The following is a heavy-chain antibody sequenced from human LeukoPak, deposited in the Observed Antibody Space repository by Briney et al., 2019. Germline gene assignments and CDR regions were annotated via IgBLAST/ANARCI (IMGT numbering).Heavy chain of an antibody. D-gene: IGHD3-22*01. CDR2: IYHSGST. CDR3: ARRRDSGYYHA. Sequence: SSETLSLTCAVSGYSISSGYYWGWIRQPPGKGLEWIGRIYHSGSTYYNPSLKSRVTISVDTSKNQFSLKLSSVTAADTAVYYCARRRDSGYYHAWGQGTLVTVSS. CDR1: GYSISSGYY. V-gene: IGHV4-38-2*01. J-gene: IGHJ5*02.